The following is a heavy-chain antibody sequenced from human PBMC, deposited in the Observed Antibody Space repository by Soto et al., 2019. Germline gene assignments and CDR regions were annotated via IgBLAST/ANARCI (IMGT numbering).Heavy chain of an antibody. CDR1: GFTFSSYG. CDR3: AKDVSGSDSIFDY. D-gene: IGHD1-26*01. CDR2: ISYDGSNK. Sequence: GGSLRLSCAASGFTFSSYGMHWVRQAPGKGLEWVAVISYDGSNKYYADSVKGRFTISRDNSKNTLYLQMNSLRAEDTAVYYCAKDVSGSDSIFDYWGQGTLVTVSS. V-gene: IGHV3-30*18. J-gene: IGHJ4*02.